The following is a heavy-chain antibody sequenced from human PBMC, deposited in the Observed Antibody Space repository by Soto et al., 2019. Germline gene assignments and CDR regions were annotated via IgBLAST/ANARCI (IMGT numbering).Heavy chain of an antibody. V-gene: IGHV4-30-2*01. Sequence: SETLSLTCAVSGGSISSGGYSWSWIRQPPGKGLEWIGYIYHSGSTYYNPSLKSRVTISVDRSKNQFSLKLSSVTAEDTAVYYCAKSQRPQWLLTKYFDSWGQGALVTVSS. CDR1: GGSISSGGYS. J-gene: IGHJ4*02. CDR3: AKSQRPQWLLTKYFDS. CDR2: IYHSGST. D-gene: IGHD5-12*01.